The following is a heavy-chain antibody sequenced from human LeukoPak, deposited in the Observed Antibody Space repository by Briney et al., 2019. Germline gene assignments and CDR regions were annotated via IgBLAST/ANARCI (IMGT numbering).Heavy chain of an antibody. Sequence: GGSLRLSCAASGFTFSSYGMHWVRQAPGKGLEWVAVISYDGSNKYYADSVKGRFTISRGNSKNTLYLQMNSLRAEDTAVYYCAKDPCSSTSCYYERDFDYWGQGTLVTVSS. CDR3: AKDPCSSTSCYYERDFDY. CDR2: ISYDGSNK. D-gene: IGHD2-2*01. CDR1: GFTFSSYG. V-gene: IGHV3-30*18. J-gene: IGHJ4*02.